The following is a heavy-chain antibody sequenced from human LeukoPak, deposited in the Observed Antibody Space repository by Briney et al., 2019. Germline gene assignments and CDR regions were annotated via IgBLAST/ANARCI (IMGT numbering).Heavy chain of an antibody. D-gene: IGHD3-22*01. CDR3: ARTPYDTSGYPDY. CDR2: MSYDGRNK. V-gene: IGHV3-30*01. J-gene: IGHJ4*02. Sequence: GSLRLTCAASGFTFSTYAMHWVRQAPGKGLEWVALMSYDGRNKYYADSVKGRFTISRDNSKNTLYLQMNSLRADDTALYYCARTPYDTSGYPDYWGQGIPVTVSS. CDR1: GFTFSTYA.